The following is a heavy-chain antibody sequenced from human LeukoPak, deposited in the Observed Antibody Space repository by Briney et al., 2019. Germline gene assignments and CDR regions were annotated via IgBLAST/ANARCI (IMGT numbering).Heavy chain of an antibody. J-gene: IGHJ4*02. CDR3: ARGYSSSWTFFGY. Sequence: GGSLRLSCAASGFTVSSNYMSWVRQAPGKGLEWVSVIYSGGSTYYADSVKGRFTISRDNSMNTLCLQMNSLRAEDTAMYYCARGYSSSWTFFGYWGQGTLVTVSS. D-gene: IGHD6-13*01. CDR1: GFTVSSNY. V-gene: IGHV3-53*01. CDR2: IYSGGST.